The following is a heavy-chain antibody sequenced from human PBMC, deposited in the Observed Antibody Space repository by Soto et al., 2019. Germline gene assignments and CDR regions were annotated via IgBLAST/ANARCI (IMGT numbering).Heavy chain of an antibody. V-gene: IGHV4-59*01. CDR2: IYYSGST. J-gene: IGHJ4*02. D-gene: IGHD2-21*02. Sequence: QVQLQESGPGLVKPSETLSLTCTVSGGSISSYYWSWIRHPPGKGLEWIGYIYYSGSTNYNPSLKNRVPKSVDTSKNQFSVQMSSVTAAEPAVYYCARLTWSSFDYWGQGPLVTVSS. CDR1: GGSISSYY. CDR3: ARLTWSSFDY.